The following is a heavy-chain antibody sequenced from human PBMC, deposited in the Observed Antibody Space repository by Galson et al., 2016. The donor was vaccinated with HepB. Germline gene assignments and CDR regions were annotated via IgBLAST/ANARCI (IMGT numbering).Heavy chain of an antibody. D-gene: IGHD6-13*01. V-gene: IGHV3-30*04. CDR1: GFTFSNYP. J-gene: IGHJ5*02. Sequence: SLRLSCAASGFTFSNYPVHWVRQAPGKGPEWVAVISYDGIHKYYADSVKGRFTISRDNSKNTLYLQMDSLRAEDTAVYYCARDGLSHSSSWNLGHFDPWGQGTLVTVSS. CDR3: ARDGLSHSSSWNLGHFDP. CDR2: ISYDGIHK.